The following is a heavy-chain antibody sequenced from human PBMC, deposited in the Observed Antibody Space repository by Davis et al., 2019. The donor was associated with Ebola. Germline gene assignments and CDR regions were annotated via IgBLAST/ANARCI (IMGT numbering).Heavy chain of an antibody. J-gene: IGHJ4*02. CDR3: ARFSLYSSDWDY. CDR2: MDPNSGNT. Sequence: ASVKVSCKASGYTFTDYDIHWVRWATGQGLEWMGWMDPNSGNTGYAQKFQGRVTMTRNTSISTAYMELSSLRSDDTAVYYCARFSLYSSDWDYWGQGTLVTVSS. D-gene: IGHD6-19*01. V-gene: IGHV1-8*01. CDR1: GYTFTDYD.